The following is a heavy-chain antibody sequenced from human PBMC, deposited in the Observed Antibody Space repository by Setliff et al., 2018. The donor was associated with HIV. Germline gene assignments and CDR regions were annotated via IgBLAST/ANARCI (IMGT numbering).Heavy chain of an antibody. CDR2: INPNSGGT. D-gene: IGHD3-22*01. CDR3: GRTYYYDSSGYRRPNWFDP. J-gene: IGHJ5*02. CDR1: GYTFTGYY. V-gene: IGHV1-2*04. Sequence: GASVKVSCKASGYTFTGYYMHWVRQAPGQGLEWMGWINPNSGGTNYAQKFQGWVTMTSDTSISTAYMELSRLRSDDTAVYYCGRTYYYDSSGYRRPNWFDPWGQGTLVTVSS.